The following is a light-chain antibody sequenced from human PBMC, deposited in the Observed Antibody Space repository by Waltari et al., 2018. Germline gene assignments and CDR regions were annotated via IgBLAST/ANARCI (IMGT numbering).Light chain of an antibody. CDR3: QHRGNWPLLA. V-gene: IGKV3-11*01. Sequence: EIVLAQSPATLSFSPGERATRSCRASQSVGRFLAWYQRKPRQAPRLLIYYASDSATGTPARCSGSGSATAFILTISSLVPEDFAVYYCQHRGNWPLLAFGQGTRLEIK. J-gene: IGKJ5*01. CDR2: YAS. CDR1: QSVGRF.